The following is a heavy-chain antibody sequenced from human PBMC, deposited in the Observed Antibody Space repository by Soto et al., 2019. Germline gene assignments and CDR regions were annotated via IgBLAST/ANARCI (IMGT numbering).Heavy chain of an antibody. V-gene: IGHV1-69*02. CDR2: IIPILGIA. J-gene: IGHJ3*02. D-gene: IGHD3-10*01. CDR3: ARGQYYYGSGSYYLGAFDI. Sequence: SVKVSCKASGGTFSSYTISWVRQAPGQGLEWMGRIIPILGIANYAQKFQGRVTITADKSTSTAYMELSSLRSEDTAVYYCARGQYYYGSGSYYLGAFDIWGQGTMVTVSS. CDR1: GGTFSSYT.